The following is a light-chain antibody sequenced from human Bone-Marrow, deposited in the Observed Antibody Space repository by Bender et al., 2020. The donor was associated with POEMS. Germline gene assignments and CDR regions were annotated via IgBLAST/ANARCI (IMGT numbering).Light chain of an antibody. CDR3: CSYGGNYTWV. Sequence: QSALTQPPSASGSPGQSITISCTGGSSDVGAFNYVSWYQQHPGMAPKLLIHEVRKRPSGVSLRFSGSKSGNTAALTISGLQAEDEAEYHCCSYGGNYTWVFGGGTKLTVL. CDR1: SSDVGAFNY. V-gene: IGLV2-8*01. J-gene: IGLJ3*02. CDR2: EVR.